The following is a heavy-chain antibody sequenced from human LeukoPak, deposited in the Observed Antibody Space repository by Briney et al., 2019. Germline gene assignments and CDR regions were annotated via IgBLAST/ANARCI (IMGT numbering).Heavy chain of an antibody. J-gene: IGHJ4*02. CDR1: GFTFSTSS. V-gene: IGHV3-21*01. D-gene: IGHD3-16*02. Sequence: PGGSLRLSCAASGFTFSTSSVYWVRQAPGKGLEWVSAISGTSRYIYYADSVKGRFTISRDNAKNSLYLQMNSLRAEDTAVYYCARDEGPLSMITFGGVIPLTFDYWGQGTLVTVSS. CDR2: ISGTSRYI. CDR3: ARDEGPLSMITFGGVIPLTFDY.